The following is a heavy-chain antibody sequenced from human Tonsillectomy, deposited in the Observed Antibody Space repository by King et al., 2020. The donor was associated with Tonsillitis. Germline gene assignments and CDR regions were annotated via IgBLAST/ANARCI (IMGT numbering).Heavy chain of an antibody. Sequence: VQLVESGAEVKKPGESLRISCKGSGYSFTSYWIDWVRQMPGKGLEWVGIVYPGDSDTRYSPSFQGQVTVSADKSISTAYLQWSSLKASDTAMYYCARRSLGTRTGTKGRNWYFDLWGRGTLVTVSS. CDR2: VYPGDSDT. CDR3: ARRSLGTRTGTKGRNWYFDL. D-gene: IGHD4-17*01. V-gene: IGHV5-51*01. CDR1: GYSFTSYW. J-gene: IGHJ2*01.